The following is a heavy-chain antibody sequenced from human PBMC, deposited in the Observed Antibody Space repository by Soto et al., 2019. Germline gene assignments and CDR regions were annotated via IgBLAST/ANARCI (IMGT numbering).Heavy chain of an antibody. V-gene: IGHV1-8*01. Sequence: GASVKVSCKASGYTFTSYDINWVRQATGQGLEWMGWMNPNSGNTGYAQKFQGRVAMTRNTSISTAYVELSSLRSEDTAVYYCARRATYYYGSGSLNWFDPWGQGTLVTVSS. J-gene: IGHJ5*02. CDR2: MNPNSGNT. CDR1: GYTFTSYD. CDR3: ARRATYYYGSGSLNWFDP. D-gene: IGHD3-10*01.